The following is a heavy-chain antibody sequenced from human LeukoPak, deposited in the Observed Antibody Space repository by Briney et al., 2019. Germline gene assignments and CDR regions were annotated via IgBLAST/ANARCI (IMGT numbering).Heavy chain of an antibody. CDR1: GYTFTGYY. CDR2: INPNSGGT. V-gene: IGHV1-2*06. CDR3: ANSGYDYPYYMDV. D-gene: IGHD5-12*01. J-gene: IGHJ6*03. Sequence: ASVKVSCKASGYTFTGYYMHWVRQAPGQGLEWMGRINPNSGGTDYAQKFQGRVTMTRDTSISTAYMELSRLTSDDTALYYCANSGYDYPYYMDVWGKGTTVTVSS.